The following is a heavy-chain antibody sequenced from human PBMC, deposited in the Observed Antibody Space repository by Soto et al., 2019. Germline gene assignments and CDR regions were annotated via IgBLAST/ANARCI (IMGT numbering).Heavy chain of an antibody. CDR1: GFTVSSNY. V-gene: IGHV3-53*01. CDR3: ARDHSSGWSYFDY. D-gene: IGHD6-19*01. CDR2: IYSGGST. J-gene: IGHJ4*02. Sequence: GGSLRLSCAASGFTVSSNYMSWVRQAPGKGLEWVSVIYSGGSTYYADSVKGRFTISRDNSKNTLYLQMNSLRAEDTAVYYCARDHSSGWSYFDYWGQGTLVTVSS.